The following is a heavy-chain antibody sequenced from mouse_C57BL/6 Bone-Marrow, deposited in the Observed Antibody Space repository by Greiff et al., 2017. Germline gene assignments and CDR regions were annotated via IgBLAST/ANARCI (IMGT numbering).Heavy chain of an antibody. CDR1: GYTFTDYN. V-gene: IGHV1-18*01. J-gene: IGHJ3*01. Sequence: EVQLMESGPELVKPGASVKISCKASGYTFTDYNMDWVKQSHGKSLEWIGGINPNNGGTIYNQKFKGKATLTVDKSSSTAYMELRSLTSEDTAVYYCAPYGISSPFAYWGQGTLVTVSA. D-gene: IGHD1-1*01. CDR3: APYGISSPFAY. CDR2: INPNNGGT.